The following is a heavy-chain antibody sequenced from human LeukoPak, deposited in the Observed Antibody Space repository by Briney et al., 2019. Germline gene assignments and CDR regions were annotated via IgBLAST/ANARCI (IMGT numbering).Heavy chain of an antibody. V-gene: IGHV3-74*01. J-gene: IGHJ3*02. D-gene: IGHD3-3*01. CDR1: GFTFSNYW. CDR2: IKSDGRST. CDR3: VRYDFDAFDI. Sequence: GGSLRLSCAASGFTFSNYWMYWVRQAPGKGLVWVSRIKSDGRSTNYADSLKGRFTTSRDNAKSTLYLQMNSLRAEDTAVYYCVRYDFDAFDIWGQGTKVTVSS.